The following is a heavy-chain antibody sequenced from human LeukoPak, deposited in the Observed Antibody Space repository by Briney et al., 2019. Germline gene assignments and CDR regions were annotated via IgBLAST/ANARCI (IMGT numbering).Heavy chain of an antibody. D-gene: IGHD3-22*01. CDR2: ISSSSSYI. Sequence: GGSLRLSCAASGFTFSSYSMNWVRQAPGKGLEWDSSISSSSSYIYYADSVKGRFTISRDNAKNSLYLQMNSLRAEDTAVYYCARNTMIVVTDAFDIWGQGTMVTVSS. CDR3: ARNTMIVVTDAFDI. J-gene: IGHJ3*02. V-gene: IGHV3-21*01. CDR1: GFTFSSYS.